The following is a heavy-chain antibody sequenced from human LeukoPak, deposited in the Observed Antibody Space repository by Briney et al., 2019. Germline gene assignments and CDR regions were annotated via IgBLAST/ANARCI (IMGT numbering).Heavy chain of an antibody. CDR2: ISFDGSNK. D-gene: IGHD3-16*01. Sequence: GGSLRLSCAASGFTFSNYAMLWVRQAPGKGLEWVAIISFDGSNKYYADSVKGRFTISRDNPKNTLYLQMNSLRAEDTAVYYCARDFKYTWGINPPYGMDVWGQGTTVIVSS. J-gene: IGHJ6*02. V-gene: IGHV3-30-3*01. CDR1: GFTFSNYA. CDR3: ARDFKYTWGINPPYGMDV.